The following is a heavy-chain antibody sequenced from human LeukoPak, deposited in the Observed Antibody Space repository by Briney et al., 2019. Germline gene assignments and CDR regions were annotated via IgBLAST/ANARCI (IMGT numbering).Heavy chain of an antibody. CDR2: IIPIFGTA. CDR1: GGTFSSYA. V-gene: IGHV1-69*06. Sequence: SVKVSCKASGGTFSSYAISWVRQAPGQGLEWMGGIIPIFGTANYAQKFQGRVTITADRSTSTAYMELSSLRSEDTAVYYCASLADIVVVPAAIGGYYYYYGMDVWGKGTTVTVSS. J-gene: IGHJ6*04. D-gene: IGHD2-2*01. CDR3: ASLADIVVVPAAIGGYYYYYGMDV.